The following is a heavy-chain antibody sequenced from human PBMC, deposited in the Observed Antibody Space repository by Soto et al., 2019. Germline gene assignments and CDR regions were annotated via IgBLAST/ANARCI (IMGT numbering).Heavy chain of an antibody. Sequence: PSETLSLTCTVSGGSISSGDYYWSWIRQPPGKGLEWIGHIYYSGSTYYNPSLKSRVTISVDTSKNHFSLKLSSVIAADTAVYYCARYQGGSGWSYYYYGMDVWGQGTTVTVSS. CDR2: IYYSGST. CDR1: GGSISSGDYY. CDR3: ARYQGGSGWSYYYYGMDV. D-gene: IGHD6-19*01. J-gene: IGHJ6*02. V-gene: IGHV4-30-4*01.